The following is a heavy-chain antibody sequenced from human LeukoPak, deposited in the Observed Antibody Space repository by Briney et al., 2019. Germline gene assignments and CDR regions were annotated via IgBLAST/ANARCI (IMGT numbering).Heavy chain of an antibody. Sequence: SETLSLTCTVSGGSISSYYWSWIRQPPGKGLEWIRYIYYSGSTNYNPSLKSRVTISVDTSKNQFSLKLSSVTAADTAVYYCARDDSSGWYPDIWGQGTMVTVSS. CDR2: IYYSGST. V-gene: IGHV4-59*01. D-gene: IGHD6-19*01. J-gene: IGHJ3*02. CDR3: ARDDSSGWYPDI. CDR1: GGSISSYY.